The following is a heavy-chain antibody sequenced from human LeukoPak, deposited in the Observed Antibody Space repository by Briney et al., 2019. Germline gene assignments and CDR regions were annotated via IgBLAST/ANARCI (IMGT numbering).Heavy chain of an antibody. CDR3: AKALYSSDWYPFDY. CDR2: ISGSGGYT. J-gene: IGHJ4*02. Sequence: PGGSLRLSCAPSRFTFGSHAMTWVRPASGEGLGWVSVISGSGGYTHYADSVEGRFTISRDNSKKTLYLQMNSVRAEDTALYYCAKALYSSDWYPFDYWGQGTLVTVSS. V-gene: IGHV3-23*01. CDR1: RFTFGSHA. D-gene: IGHD6-19*01.